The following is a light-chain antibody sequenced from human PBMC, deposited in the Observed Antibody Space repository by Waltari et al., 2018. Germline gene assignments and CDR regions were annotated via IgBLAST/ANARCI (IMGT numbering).Light chain of an antibody. CDR2: GST. CDR1: GHNIGAGYD. J-gene: IGLJ3*02. Sequence: QSVLTQPPSVSGAPGQRVTISCPGSGHNIGAGYDVPWSQQLPRAAPKLLIYGSTSRPLGVPARFFGSTSGTSASLAITGLQAEDEADYYCQSYDTSLSVVFGGGTKLTVL. V-gene: IGLV1-40*01. CDR3: QSYDTSLSVV.